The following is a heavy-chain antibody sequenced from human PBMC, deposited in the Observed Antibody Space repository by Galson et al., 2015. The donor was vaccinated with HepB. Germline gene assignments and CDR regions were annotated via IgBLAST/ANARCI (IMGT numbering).Heavy chain of an antibody. J-gene: IGHJ4*02. Sequence: SLRLSCAASGFTFSSYSMNWVRQAPGKGLEWVSSINSSSSYIYYADSVKGRFTISRDNAKNSLYLQMNSLRAEDTAVYYCARATRIAAIGDYWGQGTLVTVSS. CDR3: ARATRIAAIGDY. V-gene: IGHV3-21*01. D-gene: IGHD6-6*01. CDR2: INSSSSYI. CDR1: GFTFSSYS.